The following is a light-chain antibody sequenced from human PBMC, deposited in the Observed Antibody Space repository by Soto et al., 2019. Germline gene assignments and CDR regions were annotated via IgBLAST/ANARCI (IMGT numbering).Light chain of an antibody. J-gene: IGKJ1*01. CDR3: QYYDSFRT. CDR2: GAS. CDR1: QSVDSTN. V-gene: IGKV3-20*01. Sequence: ELVLTQSPGTLSLSPGERATLSCRASQSVDSTNLTWYQQKPGQAPRLLIYGASGRATGVPDRFSGSGSGTDFTLTISRLEPEDFAVYFCQYYDSFRTFGQGTKV.